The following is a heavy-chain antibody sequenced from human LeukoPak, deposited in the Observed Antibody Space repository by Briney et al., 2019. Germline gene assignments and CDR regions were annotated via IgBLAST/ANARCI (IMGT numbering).Heavy chain of an antibody. D-gene: IGHD5-18*01. J-gene: IGHJ5*02. V-gene: IGHV1-24*01. Sequence: ASVKVSCKVSGYTLTELSMHWVRQAPGKGLEWMGGFDPEDGETIYAQKFQGRVTMTEDTSTDTAYMELSSLRSEDTAVYYCATDRGHSYGSNWFDPWGQGTLVTVSS. CDR2: FDPEDGET. CDR3: ATDRGHSYGSNWFDP. CDR1: GYTLTELS.